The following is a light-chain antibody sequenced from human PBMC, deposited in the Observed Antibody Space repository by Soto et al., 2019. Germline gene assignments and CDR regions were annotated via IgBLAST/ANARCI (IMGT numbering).Light chain of an antibody. J-gene: IGLJ1*01. Sequence: QSVLTQPPSASGSPGQSVTISCTGTSSDVGGYNYVSWYQQHPGKAPKLMIYDVSRRPSGVPGRFSGSKSGNTAFLTVSGLQAEDEADYYCSSYAGSNNYVFGTGT. V-gene: IGLV2-8*01. CDR2: DVS. CDR3: SSYAGSNNYV. CDR1: SSDVGGYNY.